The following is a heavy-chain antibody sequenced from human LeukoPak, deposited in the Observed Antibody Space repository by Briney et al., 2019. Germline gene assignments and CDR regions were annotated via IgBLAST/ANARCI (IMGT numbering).Heavy chain of an antibody. CDR2: ISSSSSYI. V-gene: IGHV3-21*01. CDR1: GFTFDDYA. CDR3: ARPSNEGQWLVGQGVDY. D-gene: IGHD6-19*01. J-gene: IGHJ4*02. Sequence: GGSLRLSCAASGFTFDDYAMHWVRQAPGKGLEWASSISSSSSYIYYADSVKGRFTISRDNAKKSMYLEMNSLRAEDTAVYYCARPSNEGQWLVGQGVDYWGQGTLVTVSS.